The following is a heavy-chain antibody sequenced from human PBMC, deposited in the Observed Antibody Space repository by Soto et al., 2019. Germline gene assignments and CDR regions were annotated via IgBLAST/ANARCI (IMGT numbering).Heavy chain of an antibody. V-gene: IGHV3-66*01. Sequence: GGSLRLSCAVSGFTVNNNYMSWVRQAPGKGLEWVSVIYSGGNTDYAESVRGRFTVSRDTSKNTLYLQMNSLRDEDTAIYYCTRDSSYYGAGRGVLDYWGQGTPVTVSS. CDR2: IYSGGNT. CDR3: TRDSSYYGAGRGVLDY. D-gene: IGHD3-10*01. CDR1: GFTVNNNY. J-gene: IGHJ4*02.